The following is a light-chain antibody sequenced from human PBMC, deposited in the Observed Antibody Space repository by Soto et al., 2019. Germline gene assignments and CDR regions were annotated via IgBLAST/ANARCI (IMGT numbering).Light chain of an antibody. J-gene: IGKJ2*01. CDR1: QSIINY. Sequence: DIQMTQSPSSLSASVGDRVTISCRASQSIINYLNWFQQKPGKPPKLLIYTASTLQTGVPSRFSGSGSGTAFTLTNSSLQPEDFATYYCQQSFSTPPYTFGQGTKLEF. CDR2: TAS. V-gene: IGKV1-39*01. CDR3: QQSFSTPPYT.